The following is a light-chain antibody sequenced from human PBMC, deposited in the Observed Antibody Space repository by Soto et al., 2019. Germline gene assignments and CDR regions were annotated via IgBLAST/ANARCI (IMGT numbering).Light chain of an antibody. CDR2: KAS. CDR1: QTISSW. J-gene: IGKJ1*01. V-gene: IGKV1-5*03. CDR3: QHYNSYSEA. Sequence: DIQMTQSPSTLSVIVGERVTITCRASQTISSWLAWYQQKPGKAPKLLNYKASTLKSGVPSRFSGSGSGTEFTLTISSLQPVDFATYYCQHYNSYSEAFSQGTKVDIK.